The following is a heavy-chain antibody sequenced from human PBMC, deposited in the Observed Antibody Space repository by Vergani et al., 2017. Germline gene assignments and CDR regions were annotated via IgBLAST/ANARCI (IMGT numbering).Heavy chain of an antibody. J-gene: IGHJ4*02. CDR3: AKDLRYGALNGRVY. CDR2: ISGHDHRT. Sequence: EVQLLESGGGSVQPGESLRLSCVASGFRFREHGMNWVRQAPGKGLEWVSGISGHDHRTLYADSVKGRFIISRDDSKNTLYLQMSSLRVEDTAVYYCAKDLRYGALNGRVYWGQGTLVTVSS. CDR1: GFRFREHG. D-gene: IGHD4-17*01. V-gene: IGHV3-23*01.